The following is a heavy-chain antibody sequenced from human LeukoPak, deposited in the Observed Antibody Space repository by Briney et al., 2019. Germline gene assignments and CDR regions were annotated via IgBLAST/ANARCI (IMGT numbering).Heavy chain of an antibody. Sequence: SSETLSLTCTVSGGSISSYYWSWIRQPPGKGLEWIGYIYYSGSTNYNPSLKIRVTISVDTSKNQFSLKLSSVTAADTAVYYCARHVPDDYGDYRPYWYFDLWGRGTLVTVSS. CDR1: GGSISSYY. V-gene: IGHV4-59*08. CDR3: ARHVPDDYGDYRPYWYFDL. D-gene: IGHD4-17*01. CDR2: IYYSGST. J-gene: IGHJ2*01.